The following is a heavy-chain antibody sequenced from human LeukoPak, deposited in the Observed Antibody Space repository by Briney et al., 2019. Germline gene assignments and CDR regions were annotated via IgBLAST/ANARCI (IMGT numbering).Heavy chain of an antibody. CDR2: ITSSGTYI. CDR1: GLPFSDYS. CDR3: ARDRANIVVVSASEY. Sequence: GSLRLSCAASGLPFSDYSMNWVRPAPGKGLGWVSSITSSGTYIYYADSVKGRFTISRDNAKNSLYLQMNSLRTEDTAVYYCARDRANIVVVSASEYWGQGTLVTVSS. D-gene: IGHD2-21*01. V-gene: IGHV3-21*01. J-gene: IGHJ4*02.